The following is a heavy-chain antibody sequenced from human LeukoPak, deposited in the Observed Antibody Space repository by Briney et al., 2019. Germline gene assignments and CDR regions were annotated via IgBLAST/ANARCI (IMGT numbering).Heavy chain of an antibody. CDR1: GFSFSSYW. D-gene: IGHD6-13*01. Sequence: GGSLRLSCVASGFSFSSYWMSWVRQTPGKGLEWVANMKQEGSARYYVDSVTGRFTISRDNAMNSLYLQMNSLRVEDTAVYYCARDPGIAAAGTVGYFDSWGQGILVTVSS. V-gene: IGHV3-7*01. CDR3: ARDPGIAAAGTVGYFDS. J-gene: IGHJ4*02. CDR2: MKQEGSAR.